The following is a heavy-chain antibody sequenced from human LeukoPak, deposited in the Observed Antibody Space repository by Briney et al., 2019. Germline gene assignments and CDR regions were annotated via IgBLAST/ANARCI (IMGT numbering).Heavy chain of an antibody. J-gene: IGHJ5*02. D-gene: IGHD2/OR15-2a*01. CDR2: IYYSGST. CDR1: GGSISSYY. CDR3: ARDPKGTTRWFDP. V-gene: IGHV4-59*12. Sequence: SETLSLTCTVSGGSISSYYWSWIRQPPGKGLEWIGYIYYSGSTNYNPSLKSRVTISVDTSKNQFSLKLSSVTAADTAVYYCARDPKGTTRWFDPWGQGTLVTVSS.